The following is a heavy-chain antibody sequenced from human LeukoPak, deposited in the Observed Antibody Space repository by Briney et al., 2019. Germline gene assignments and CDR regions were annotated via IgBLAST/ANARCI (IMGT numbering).Heavy chain of an antibody. D-gene: IGHD5-12*01. V-gene: IGHV4-34*01. CDR1: GGSFSGYY. CDR2: INHSGST. Sequence: SETLSLTCAVYGGSFSGYYWSWIRQPPGKGLEWIGEINHSGSTNYNPSLKSRVTISVDTSKNQFSLKLSSVTAADTAVYYCASGYSGMYYHYYGMDVWGQGTTVTVSS. J-gene: IGHJ6*02. CDR3: ASGYSGMYYHYYGMDV.